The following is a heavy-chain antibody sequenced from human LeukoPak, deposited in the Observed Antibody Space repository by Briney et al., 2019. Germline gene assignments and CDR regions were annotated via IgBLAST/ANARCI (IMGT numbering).Heavy chain of an antibody. V-gene: IGHV1-18*04. J-gene: IGHJ5*02. CDR1: GYTFTSYG. D-gene: IGHD5-12*01. Sequence: ASVKVSCKASGYTFTSYGISWVRQAPGQGLEWMGWISAYNGNTNYAQKLQGRVTMTRDTSTSTVYMELSSLRSEDTAVYHCARAVATGWFDPWGQGTLVTVSS. CDR2: ISAYNGNT. CDR3: ARAVATGWFDP.